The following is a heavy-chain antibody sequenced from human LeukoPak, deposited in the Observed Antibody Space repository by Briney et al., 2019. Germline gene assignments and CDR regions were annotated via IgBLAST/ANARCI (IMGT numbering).Heavy chain of an antibody. CDR2: ISYDGSNK. J-gene: IGHJ4*02. CDR1: GFTFSSYG. Sequence: PGRSLRLSCAASGFTFSSYGMHWVRQAPGKGLEWVAVISYDGSNKYYADSVKGRFTISRDNSKSTLYLQMNSLRAEDTAVYYCAKESSSSWLDYWGQGTLVTVSS. CDR3: AKESSSSWLDY. V-gene: IGHV3-30*18. D-gene: IGHD6-13*01.